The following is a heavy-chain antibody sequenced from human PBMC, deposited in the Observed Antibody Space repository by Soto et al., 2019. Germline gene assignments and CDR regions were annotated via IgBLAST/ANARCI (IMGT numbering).Heavy chain of an antibody. J-gene: IGHJ4*02. CDR1: GFTFSDQY. V-gene: IGHV3-72*01. CDR2: IRNKANSYST. Sequence: EVQLVESGGGLVQPGGSLRLSCAASGFTFSDQYMDWVRQAPGKGLEWVGRIRNKANSYSTEYAASVKCRVTISRDHSQNSLYLQMNSLNTEDTAVYCCASSWGDYRDFDYWGQGTLVTVSS. D-gene: IGHD4-17*01. CDR3: ASSWGDYRDFDY.